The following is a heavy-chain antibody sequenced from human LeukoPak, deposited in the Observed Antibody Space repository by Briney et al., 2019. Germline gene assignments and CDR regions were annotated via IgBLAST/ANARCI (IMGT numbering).Heavy chain of an antibody. J-gene: IGHJ5*02. CDR2: IWYDGSNK. CDR3: AREGATIKGNWFDP. V-gene: IGHV3-33*01. D-gene: IGHD5-12*01. Sequence: PGRSLRLSCAASGFTFSSYGMHWVRQAPGKGLEWVAVIWYDGSNKYYADSVKGRFTISRDNSKNTLYLQMNSLRAEDTAVYYCAREGATIKGNWFDPWGQGTLVTVSS. CDR1: GFTFSSYG.